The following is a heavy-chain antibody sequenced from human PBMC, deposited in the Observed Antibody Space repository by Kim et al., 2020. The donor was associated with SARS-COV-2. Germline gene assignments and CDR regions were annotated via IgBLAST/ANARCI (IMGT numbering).Heavy chain of an antibody. J-gene: IGHJ5*02. D-gene: IGHD6-19*01. CDR2: ISSSSSTI. CDR3: ARDAIAVAGTLTANNWFDP. V-gene: IGHV3-48*04. CDR1: GFTFSSYS. Sequence: GGSLRLSCAASGFTFSSYSMNWVRQAPGKGLEWVSYISSSSSTIYYADSVKGRFTISRDNAKNSLYLQMNSLRAEDTAVYYCARDAIAVAGTLTANNWFDPWGQGTLVTVSS.